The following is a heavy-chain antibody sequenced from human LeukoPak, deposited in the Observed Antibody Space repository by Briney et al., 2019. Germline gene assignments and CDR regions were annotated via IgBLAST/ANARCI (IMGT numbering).Heavy chain of an antibody. J-gene: IGHJ4*02. CDR1: GGSISNNFF. Sequence: SETLSLTCTVSGGSISNNFFWSWIRQPPGKGLDWIGYIHHSGKTYFHPSHNSRVTISVDMTKNQFSLKLSPVTAADTAVYYCARLKLDCTSAACHTGYFDYWGQGTLVTVSS. CDR2: IHHSGKT. V-gene: IGHV4-30-4*08. CDR3: ARLKLDCTSAACHTGYFDY. D-gene: IGHD2-2*02.